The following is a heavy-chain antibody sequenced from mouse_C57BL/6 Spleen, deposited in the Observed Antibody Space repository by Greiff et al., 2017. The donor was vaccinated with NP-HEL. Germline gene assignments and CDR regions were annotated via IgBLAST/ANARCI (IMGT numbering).Heavy chain of an antibody. Sequence: EVQLQQSGPELVKPGASVKISCKASGYTFTDYYMNWVKQSHGKSLEWIGDINPNNGGTSYNQKFKGKATLTVDKSSSTAYMELRSLTSEDSAVYYCARGDSNPSYFDYWGQGTTLTVSS. CDR3: ARGDSNPSYFDY. J-gene: IGHJ2*01. CDR1: GYTFTDYY. V-gene: IGHV1-26*01. D-gene: IGHD2-5*01. CDR2: INPNNGGT.